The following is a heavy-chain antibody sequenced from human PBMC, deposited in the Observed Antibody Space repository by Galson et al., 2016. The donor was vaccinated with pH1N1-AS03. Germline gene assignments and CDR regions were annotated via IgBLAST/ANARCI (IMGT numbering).Heavy chain of an antibody. Sequence: SLRLSCAASGFTFTNAWMSWVRQAPGKGLEWVGRIKSKTDGGTTDYAAPVKGRFTISRDDSENTLYLQMNSLNTEDTAVYYCATYTYGYFGYWGQGTLLTVSS. CDR2: IKSKTDGGTT. CDR1: GFTFTNAW. V-gene: IGHV3-15*01. J-gene: IGHJ4*02. D-gene: IGHD5-18*01. CDR3: ATYTYGYFGY.